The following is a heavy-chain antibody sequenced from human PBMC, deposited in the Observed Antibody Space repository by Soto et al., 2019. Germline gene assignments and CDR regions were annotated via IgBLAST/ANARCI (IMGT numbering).Heavy chain of an antibody. CDR2: IYYSGSA. CDR1: GDSVTSVSDY. J-gene: IGHJ6*02. D-gene: IGHD3-10*01. V-gene: IGHV4-61*01. CDR3: ARGVGFGYYYYHMDL. Sequence: QVQLQESGPGLVKPSETLSLTCTVSGDSVTSVSDYWSWIRQPPGKGLEWIGYIYYSGSADYNPSLGSRVTISIDTSKNQFSLKLTSVTAADTAVYYCARGVGFGYYYYHMDLWGQGTMVTVSS.